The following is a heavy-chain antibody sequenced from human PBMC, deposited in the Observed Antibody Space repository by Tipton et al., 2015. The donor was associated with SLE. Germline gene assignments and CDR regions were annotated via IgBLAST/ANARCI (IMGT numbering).Heavy chain of an antibody. D-gene: IGHD3-16*01. CDR2: IDYGGTT. Sequence: TLSLTCTVSGGSISSRGYYWGWIRQPPGKGLEWIGSIDYGGTTYYNPSLKSRVTISIGTSKNQFSLNLRSVTAADTAVYYCAREGDGAFDIWGQGTMVTVSS. CDR1: GGSISSRGYY. CDR3: AREGDGAFDI. V-gene: IGHV4-39*02. J-gene: IGHJ3*02.